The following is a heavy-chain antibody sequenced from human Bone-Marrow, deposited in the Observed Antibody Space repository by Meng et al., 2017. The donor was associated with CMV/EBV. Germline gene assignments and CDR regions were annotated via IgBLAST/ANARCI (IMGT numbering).Heavy chain of an antibody. D-gene: IGHD1-7*01. Sequence: SVKVSCKASGGTFSSYAISWVRQAPGQGLEWMGGIIPIFGTANYAQKFQGRVTITTDESTSTAYMELSSLRSEDTAGYYCARAPKGTTTPFDYWGQGTLVTVSS. V-gene: IGHV1-69*05. CDR3: ARAPKGTTTPFDY. J-gene: IGHJ4*02. CDR1: GGTFSSYA. CDR2: IIPIFGTA.